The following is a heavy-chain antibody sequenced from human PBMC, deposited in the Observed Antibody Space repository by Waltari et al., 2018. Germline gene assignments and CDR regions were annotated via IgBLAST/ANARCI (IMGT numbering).Heavy chain of an antibody. CDR2: IYRDGST. J-gene: IGHJ4*02. Sequence: EVQVVETGGGLIQPGGSRRLSCAGSGFTVGTFYMSWVRQAPGKGLEWVSVIYRDGSTYYADSVKGRFTISRDNSKNNLYLQMDSLGPEDTAVYYCARRRSGSNSQALENWGQGTLVIVSS. CDR1: GFTVGTFY. CDR3: ARRRSGSNSQALEN. V-gene: IGHV3-53*02. D-gene: IGHD4-4*01.